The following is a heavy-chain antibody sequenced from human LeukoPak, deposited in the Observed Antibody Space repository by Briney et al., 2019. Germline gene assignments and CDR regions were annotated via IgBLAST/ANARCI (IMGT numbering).Heavy chain of an antibody. V-gene: IGHV1-69*13. CDR1: GYTFSNHG. CDR2: IIPIFGTA. D-gene: IGHD2-2*01. Sequence: SMKVSCKASGYTFSNHGVTWVRQARGQGLEWMGGIIPIFGTANYAQKFQGRVTITADESTSTAYMELSSLRSEDTAVYYCARGYCSSTSCYEDYWGQGTLVTVSS. J-gene: IGHJ4*02. CDR3: ARGYCSSTSCYEDY.